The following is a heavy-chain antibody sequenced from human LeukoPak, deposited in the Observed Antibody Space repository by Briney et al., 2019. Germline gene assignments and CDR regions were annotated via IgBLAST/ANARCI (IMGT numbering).Heavy chain of an antibody. V-gene: IGHV3-23*01. J-gene: IGHJ6*03. Sequence: GGSLRLSCAASGFTFSSYAMSWVRQAPGKGLEWDSAISGSGGSTYYADSVKGRFTISRDNSKNTLYLQMNSLRAEDTAVYYCAKVRYSYYYYYYMDVWGKGTTVTVSS. CDR3: AKVRYSYYYYYYMDV. CDR1: GFTFSSYA. D-gene: IGHD3-9*01. CDR2: ISGSGGST.